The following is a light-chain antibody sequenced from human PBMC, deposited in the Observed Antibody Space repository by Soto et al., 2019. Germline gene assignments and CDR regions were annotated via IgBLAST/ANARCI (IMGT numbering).Light chain of an antibody. CDR1: SGSIASNY. CDR3: QSYDSSRV. J-gene: IGLJ3*02. CDR2: EDN. V-gene: IGLV6-57*02. Sequence: NFMLTQPHSVSESPGKTVTISCTGSSGSIASNYVQWYQQRPGSAPTTVIYEDNQRPSGVPDRFSGSIDSSSNSASLTISGLTTEDEADYYCQSYDSSRVFGGGTKLTVL.